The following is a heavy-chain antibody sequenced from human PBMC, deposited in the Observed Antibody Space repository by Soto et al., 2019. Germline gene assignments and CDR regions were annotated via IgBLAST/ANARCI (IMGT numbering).Heavy chain of an antibody. D-gene: IGHD2-15*01. CDR2: ICPYNGNT. V-gene: IGHV1-18*01. CDR3: ARCYCSVGSCYTCWHFDL. CDR1: GYTFNNYG. J-gene: IGHJ2*01. Sequence: QVQLVQSGAEVKKPGASVKVSCKASGYTFNNYGISWVRQATGQGLEWMGWICPYNGNTDHAENFQGRVTMTTDTSTNTAYMELRSLRSDDTALYYCARCYCSVGSCYTCWHFDLWGRGTLVTVSS.